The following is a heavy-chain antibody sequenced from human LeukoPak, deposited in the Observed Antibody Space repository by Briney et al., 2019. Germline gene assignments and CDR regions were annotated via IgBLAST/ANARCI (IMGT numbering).Heavy chain of an antibody. D-gene: IGHD3-10*01. J-gene: IGHJ4*02. CDR3: ARSYNSGSYYPYYFDY. V-gene: IGHV4-59*11. CDR2: IYYTGST. Sequence: SSETLSLTCTVSGGSISSHFWSWVRQPPGKGLEWIGSIYYTGSTNYNPSLKSRITMSVDTSKNQFSLKLNSVTAADTAVYYCARSYNSGSYYPYYFDYWGQETLVTVSS. CDR1: GGSISSHF.